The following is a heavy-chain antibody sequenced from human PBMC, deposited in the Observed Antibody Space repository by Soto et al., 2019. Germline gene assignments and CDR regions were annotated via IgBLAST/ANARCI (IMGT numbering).Heavy chain of an antibody. CDR3: ARGGIWSGYYKEGYYYGMDV. J-gene: IGHJ6*02. CDR2: IKQDGSEK. V-gene: IGHV3-7*03. CDR1: GFTFSSYW. D-gene: IGHD3-3*01. Sequence: PGGSLRLSCAASGFTFSSYWMSWVRQAPGKGLEWVANIKQDGSEKYYVDSVKGRFTISRDNAKNSLYLQMNSLRAEDTAVYYCARGGIWSGYYKEGYYYGMDVWGQGTTVTVSS.